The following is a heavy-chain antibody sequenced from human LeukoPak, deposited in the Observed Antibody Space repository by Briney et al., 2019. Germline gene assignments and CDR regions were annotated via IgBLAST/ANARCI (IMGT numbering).Heavy chain of an antibody. CDR3: ARGHTSSEY. V-gene: IGHV3-74*01. J-gene: IGHJ4*02. Sequence: PGGSLRLSCAASGFTFSSYWLHWVRPAPGKGLVWVSHINSEGSSTTYADSVKGRFTISRDNAKNSLYLQMNSLRAEDTAVYYCARGHTSSEYWGQGTLVTVSS. CDR1: GFTFSSYW. D-gene: IGHD2-2*01. CDR2: INSEGSST.